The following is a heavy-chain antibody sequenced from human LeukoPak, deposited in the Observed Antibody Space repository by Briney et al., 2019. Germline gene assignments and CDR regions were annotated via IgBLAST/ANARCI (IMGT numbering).Heavy chain of an antibody. V-gene: IGHV3-30*03. Sequence: TGGSPRLSCAASGFTFSNYGMHWVRQAPGKGLEWVAIISYDGSSKYYADSVKGRFTISRDNSKNTLYLQMNSLKPEDTAVYYCARALSVLDTFDYWGQGTLVTVSS. CDR2: ISYDGSSK. J-gene: IGHJ4*02. CDR1: GFTFSNYG. CDR3: ARALSVLDTFDY. D-gene: IGHD1-1*01.